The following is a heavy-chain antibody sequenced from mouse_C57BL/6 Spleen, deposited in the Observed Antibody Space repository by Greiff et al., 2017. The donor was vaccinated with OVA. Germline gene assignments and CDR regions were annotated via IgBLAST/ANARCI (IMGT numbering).Heavy chain of an antibody. V-gene: IGHV5-9-1*02. Sequence: EVKLVESGAGLVKPGGSLKLSCAASGFTFSSYAMSWVRQTPEKRLEWVAYISSGGDYIYYADTVKGRFTISRDNARNTLYLQMSSLESEDTAMYYCTRVKGYFDYWGQGTTLTVSS. J-gene: IGHJ2*01. CDR3: TRVKGYFDY. CDR1: GFTFSSYA. CDR2: ISSGGDYI. D-gene: IGHD1-3*01.